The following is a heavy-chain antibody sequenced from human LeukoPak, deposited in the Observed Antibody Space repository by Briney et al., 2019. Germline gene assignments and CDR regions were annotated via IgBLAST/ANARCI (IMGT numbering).Heavy chain of an antibody. CDR2: ISSTSPTI. Sequence: GGSLRLSCTASGFTFSSYSMNWVRQAPGKGLEWVSYISSTSPTIYYADSVKGRFTISRDNAKNSLYLQMNSLRAEDAAVYYCARARPLPHDAFDIWGQGTMVTVSS. J-gene: IGHJ3*02. V-gene: IGHV3-48*01. CDR3: ARARPLPHDAFDI. D-gene: IGHD2-15*01. CDR1: GFTFSSYS.